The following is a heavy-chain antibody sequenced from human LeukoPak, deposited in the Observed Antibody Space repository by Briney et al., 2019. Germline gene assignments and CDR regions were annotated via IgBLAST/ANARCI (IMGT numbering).Heavy chain of an antibody. Sequence: GASVKVSCKASGGTFSSYAISWVRQAPGQGLEWMGGIIPIFGTANYAQKFQGRVTITADESTSTAYMKLSSLRSEDTAVYYCAKENPPNYYGSGMAFDIWGQGTMVTVSS. CDR1: GGTFSSYA. D-gene: IGHD3-10*01. CDR2: IIPIFGTA. CDR3: AKENPPNYYGSGMAFDI. J-gene: IGHJ3*02. V-gene: IGHV1-69*13.